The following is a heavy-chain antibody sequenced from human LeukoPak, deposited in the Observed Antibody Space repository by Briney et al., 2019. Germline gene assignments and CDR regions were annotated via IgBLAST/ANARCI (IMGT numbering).Heavy chain of an antibody. V-gene: IGHV4-34*01. CDR1: GGSFSGFY. D-gene: IGHD4-17*01. Sequence: SETLSLTCAVYGGSFSGFYWSWIRQPPGKGLEWIGEINHSGSTNYNPSLKSRVTISVDTSKNQFSLKLSSVTAADTAVYYCARGAIPTVTDWGQGTLVTVSS. J-gene: IGHJ4*02. CDR2: INHSGST. CDR3: ARGAIPTVTD.